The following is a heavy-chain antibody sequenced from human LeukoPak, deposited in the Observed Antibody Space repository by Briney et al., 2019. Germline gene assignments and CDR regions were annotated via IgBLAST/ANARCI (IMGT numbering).Heavy chain of an antibody. CDR1: GYTLTGYY. J-gene: IGHJ4*02. V-gene: IGHV1-2*02. D-gene: IGHD3-22*01. Sequence: ASVKVSCKASGYTLTGYYMHWVRQAPGQGLEWMGWINPNSGGTNYAQKFQGRVTMTRDTSISTAYMELSRLRSDDTAVYYCARDQPWDSSGYYSSWGQGTLVTVSS. CDR2: INPNSGGT. CDR3: ARDQPWDSSGYYSS.